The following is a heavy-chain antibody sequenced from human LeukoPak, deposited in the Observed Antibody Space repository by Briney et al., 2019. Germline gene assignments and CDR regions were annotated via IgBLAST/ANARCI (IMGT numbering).Heavy chain of an antibody. V-gene: IGHV3-48*03. CDR3: ARDGGELYPTYYFDY. Sequence: GSLRLSCAASGFTFSSYEMNWVRQAPGKGLEWVSYISSSGGYIYNADSVKGRFTISRDNAKNSLYLQMNSLRAEDTAVYYCARDGGELYPTYYFDYWGQGILVTVSS. CDR1: GFTFSSYE. J-gene: IGHJ4*02. CDR2: ISSSGGYI. D-gene: IGHD2-2*01.